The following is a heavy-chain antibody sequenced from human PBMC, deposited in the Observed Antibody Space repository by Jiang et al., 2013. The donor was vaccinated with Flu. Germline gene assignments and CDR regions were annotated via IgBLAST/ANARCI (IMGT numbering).Heavy chain of an antibody. V-gene: IGHV2-70*01. Sequence: FSLSTSGMCVSWIRQPPGKALEWLALIDWDDDKYYSTSLKTRLTISKDTSKNQVVLTMTNMDPVDTATYYCARGHSSSWSPDYWGQGTLVTVSS. CDR1: FSLSTSGMC. CDR2: IDWDDDK. D-gene: IGHD6-13*01. CDR3: ARGHSSSWSPDY. J-gene: IGHJ4*02.